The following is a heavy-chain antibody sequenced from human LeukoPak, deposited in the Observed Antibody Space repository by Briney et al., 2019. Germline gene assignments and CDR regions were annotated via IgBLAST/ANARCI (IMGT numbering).Heavy chain of an antibody. D-gene: IGHD1-26*01. CDR1: GGSISSYY. J-gene: IGHJ3*02. CDR2: IYYSGST. Sequence: SETLSLTCTVSGGSISSYYWSWIRQPPGKGLEWIGYIYYSGSTNYNPSLKSRVTISVDTSKNQFSLKLSSVTAADTAVYYCARVRATTVHAFDIWGQGTMVTVPS. CDR3: ARVRATTVHAFDI. V-gene: IGHV4-59*01.